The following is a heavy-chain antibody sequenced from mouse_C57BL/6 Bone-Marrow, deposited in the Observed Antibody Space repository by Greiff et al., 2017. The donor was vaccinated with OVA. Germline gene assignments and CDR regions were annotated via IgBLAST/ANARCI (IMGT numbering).Heavy chain of an antibody. CDR1: GFNIKDDH. J-gene: IGHJ2*01. V-gene: IGHV14-4*01. CDR2: IDPENGDT. D-gene: IGHD1-1*01. Sequence: VQLQQSGAELVRPGASVKLSCTASGFNIKDDHRHCVKQRPEQGLECIGLIDPENGDTEYASKFQGKATITADTSSNTAYLQLSSLTAEDTAVYYCTSYGNFDYWGQGTTLTVSS. CDR3: TSYGNFDY.